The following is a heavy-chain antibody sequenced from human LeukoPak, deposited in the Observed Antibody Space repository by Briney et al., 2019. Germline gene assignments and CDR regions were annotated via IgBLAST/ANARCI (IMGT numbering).Heavy chain of an antibody. CDR1: GFTFSDYY. V-gene: IGHV3-11*01. CDR2: ITSGGSNT. D-gene: IGHD3-22*01. J-gene: IGHJ4*02. Sequence: GGSLRLSCAASGFTFSDYYMTWIRQAPGKGLEWVSYITSGGSNTYYADSMKGRFTISRDNAKNSLYLQVNSLKTEDTAVYYCTTEGYYDSSGYYSNYWGQGTLVTVSS. CDR3: TTEGYYDSSGYYSNY.